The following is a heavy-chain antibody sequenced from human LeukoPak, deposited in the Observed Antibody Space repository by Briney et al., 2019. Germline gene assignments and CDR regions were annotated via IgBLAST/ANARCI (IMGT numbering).Heavy chain of an antibody. Sequence: PSETLSLTSTVSGVSISRYYWSWIRQPAGKGLEWIGRIYTSGSTNYNPSLKSRVTMSVDTSKNQFSLKLSSVTAADTAVYYCARGPHDYYYYYLDVWGKGTTVTVSS. CDR3: ARGPHDYYYYYLDV. V-gene: IGHV4-4*07. J-gene: IGHJ6*03. CDR1: GVSISRYY. CDR2: IYTSGST.